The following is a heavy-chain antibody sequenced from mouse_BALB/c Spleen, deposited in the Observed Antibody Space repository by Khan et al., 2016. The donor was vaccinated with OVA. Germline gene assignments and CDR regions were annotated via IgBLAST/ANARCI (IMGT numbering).Heavy chain of an antibody. D-gene: IGHD2-14*01. CDR1: GYTFTSYT. J-gene: IGHJ3*01. Sequence: QVQLQQSGAELARPGASVKMSCKASGYTFTSYTIHWIKKRPGQGLEWIGYINPSNGYTNYNQKFKDKATLTTDKSSTTAYLQLSSLTSDDSAVYNCVRDGAYHRNDGWFAYWGQGPLVTVSA. V-gene: IGHV1-4*01. CDR2: INPSNGYT. CDR3: VRDGAYHRNDGWFAY.